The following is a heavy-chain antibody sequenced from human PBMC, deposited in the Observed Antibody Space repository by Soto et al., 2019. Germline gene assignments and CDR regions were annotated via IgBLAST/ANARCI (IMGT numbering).Heavy chain of an antibody. V-gene: IGHV3-23*01. CDR2: ISGSGGST. Sequence: GGSLRLSCAASGFTFSSYAMSRVRQAPGKGLEWVSAISGSGGSTYYADSVKGRFTISRDNSKNTLYLQMNSLRAEDTAVYYCAKLDYDILTGYTNNDAFDIWGQGTMVTVSS. J-gene: IGHJ3*02. CDR3: AKLDYDILTGYTNNDAFDI. CDR1: GFTFSSYA. D-gene: IGHD3-9*01.